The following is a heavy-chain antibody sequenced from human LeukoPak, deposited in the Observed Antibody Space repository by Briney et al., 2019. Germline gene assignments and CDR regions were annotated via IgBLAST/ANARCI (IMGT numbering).Heavy chain of an antibody. D-gene: IGHD4-17*01. CDR3: TVFGDSNH. CDR2: SSSSSSTI. CDR1: GFTFSSYS. Sequence: GGSLRLSCAASGFTFSSYSMNWVRQAPGKGLEWVSYSSSSSSTIYYADSVKGRFTISRDNAKNTLYLQISSLRVEDTAVYYCTVFGDSNHWGQGTLVTVSS. V-gene: IGHV3-48*01. J-gene: IGHJ5*02.